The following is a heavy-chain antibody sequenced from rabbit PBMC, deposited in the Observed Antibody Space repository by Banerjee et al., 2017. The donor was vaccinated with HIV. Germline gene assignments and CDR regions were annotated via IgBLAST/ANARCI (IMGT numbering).Heavy chain of an antibody. CDR1: GFSFSNKAV. Sequence: QQQLVESGGGLVKPGASLTLTCKASGFSFSNKAVMCWVRQAPGKGLEWIGCIYTGGSGGIYYASWATGRFTISKTSSTTVPLQMTSLTAADTATYFCGRSSYAGYAGNDYGINLWGQGTLVTVS. CDR2: IYTGGSGGI. CDR3: GRSSYAGYAGNDYGINL. J-gene: IGHJ4*01. V-gene: IGHV1S45*01. D-gene: IGHD4-2*01.